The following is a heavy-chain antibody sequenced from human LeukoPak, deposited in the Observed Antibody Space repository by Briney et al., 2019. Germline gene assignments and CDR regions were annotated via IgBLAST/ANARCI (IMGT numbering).Heavy chain of an antibody. J-gene: IGHJ5*02. CDR1: GGTFSSYA. D-gene: IGHD3-16*02. Sequence: GASVKVSCKASGGTFSSYAISWVRQAPGQGLEWMGGIIPIFGTANYAQKFQGRVTITADESTSTAYMELSSLRYEDTAVYYCARAHGRLRLGELSSWFDPWGQGTLVTVSS. CDR2: IIPIFGTA. V-gene: IGHV1-69*13. CDR3: ARAHGRLRLGELSSWFDP.